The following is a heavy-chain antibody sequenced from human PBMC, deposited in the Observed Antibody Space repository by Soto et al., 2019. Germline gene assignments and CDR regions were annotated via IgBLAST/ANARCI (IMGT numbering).Heavy chain of an antibody. D-gene: IGHD1-26*01. CDR3: TRVWELRGAFDI. V-gene: IGHV4-34*02. CDR2: INHSGGT. J-gene: IGHJ3*02. Sequence: QVQLRQWGAGLLKPSETLSLTCAVFGGSFRGYNWSWFRRPPGKGLEWIGEINHSGGTNYNPSLKSRVTISVDTSKNQFSLRLSSVTAADTAVYYCTRVWELRGAFDIWGQGTMVTVSS. CDR1: GGSFRGYN.